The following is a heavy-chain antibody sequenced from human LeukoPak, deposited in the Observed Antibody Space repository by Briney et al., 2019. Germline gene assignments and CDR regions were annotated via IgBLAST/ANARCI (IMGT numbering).Heavy chain of an antibody. D-gene: IGHD3-10*01. CDR2: IYHSGST. CDR1: GGSISSSSYY. CDR3: ARDYYGSGSYYTFFDY. Sequence: SETLSLTCTVSGGSISSSSYYWGWIRQPPGKGLEWIGTIYHSGSTYYNPSLKSRVTISIDTSKNQFSLKLSSVTAADTAVYYCARDYYGSGSYYTFFDYWGQGTLVTVSS. V-gene: IGHV4-39*07. J-gene: IGHJ4*02.